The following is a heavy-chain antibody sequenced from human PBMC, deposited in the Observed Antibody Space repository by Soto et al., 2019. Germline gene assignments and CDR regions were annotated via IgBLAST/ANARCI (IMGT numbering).Heavy chain of an antibody. J-gene: IGHJ6*02. CDR1: GFTFSNAW. CDR3: TTRPDYDLWSGYYTGGVGYYYYGMDV. CDR2: IKSKTDGGTT. V-gene: IGHV3-15*01. Sequence: GGSLRLSCAASGFTFSNAWMSWVRQAPGKGLEWVGRIKSKTDGGTTDYAAPVKGRFTISRDDSKNTLYLQMNSLKTEDTAVYYCTTRPDYDLWSGYYTGGVGYYYYGMDVWGQGTTVTVSS. D-gene: IGHD3-3*01.